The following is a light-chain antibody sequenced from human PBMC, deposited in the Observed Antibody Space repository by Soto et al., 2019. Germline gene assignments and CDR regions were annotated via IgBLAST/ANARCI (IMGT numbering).Light chain of an antibody. CDR3: SSYTSSSTRV. J-gene: IGLJ1*01. V-gene: IGLV2-14*01. CDR2: DVS. Sequence: QSALIQPPSVSGSPGQSVTISCTGTSSDVGGYNYVSWYQQHPGKAPKLMIYDVSNRPSGVSNRFSGSKSGNTASLTISGLQAEDEADYYCSSYTSSSTRVFGTGTKVTVL. CDR1: SSDVGGYNY.